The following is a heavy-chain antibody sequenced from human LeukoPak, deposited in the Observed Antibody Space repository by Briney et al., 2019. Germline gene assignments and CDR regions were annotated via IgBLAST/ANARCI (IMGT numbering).Heavy chain of an antibody. Sequence: GGSLRLSCAASGFTFSRYAMSWVRHAPGQGLEWVSAISGSGGSTYYADSVKGRFTISRDNSKNTLYLQMTSLRAEDTAVYYCAKDALIARLGAAFDIWGQGTMVTVSS. D-gene: IGHD6-25*01. J-gene: IGHJ3*02. CDR3: AKDALIARLGAAFDI. V-gene: IGHV3-23*01. CDR1: GFTFSRYA. CDR2: ISGSGGST.